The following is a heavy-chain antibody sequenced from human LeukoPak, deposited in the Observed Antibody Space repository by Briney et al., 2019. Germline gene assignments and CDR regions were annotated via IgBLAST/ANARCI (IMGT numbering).Heavy chain of an antibody. Sequence: SETLSLTCTVSGGSISSYYWSWIRQPPGKGLEWIGYIYYSGSTNYNPSLKSRVTIPVDTSKNQFSLKLSSVTAADTAVYYCVGYCSSTSCYAGSDAFDIWGQGTMVTVSS. CDR2: IYYSGST. D-gene: IGHD2-2*01. J-gene: IGHJ3*02. V-gene: IGHV4-59*08. CDR1: GGSISSYY. CDR3: VGYCSSTSCYAGSDAFDI.